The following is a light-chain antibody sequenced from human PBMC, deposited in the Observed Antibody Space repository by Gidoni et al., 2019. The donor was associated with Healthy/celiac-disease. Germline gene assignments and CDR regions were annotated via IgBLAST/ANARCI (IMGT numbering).Light chain of an antibody. Sequence: YELAQPPSVSVSPGQTARSTCSGDALPDQFAYWYQQKPGQAPVLLIYKDSERPSGIPERFSGSSSGTTATLTISGVQAEDEADYYCQSPDSTTSYYVFGTGTKVTVL. CDR2: KDS. CDR1: ALPDQF. J-gene: IGLJ1*01. V-gene: IGLV3-25*02. CDR3: QSPDSTTSYYV.